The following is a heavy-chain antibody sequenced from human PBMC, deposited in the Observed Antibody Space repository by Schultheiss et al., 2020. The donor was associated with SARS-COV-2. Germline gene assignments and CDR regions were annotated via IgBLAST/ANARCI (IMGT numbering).Heavy chain of an antibody. CDR1: GFTFGTYN. CDR3: VRDRSWWTPYNCFDL. Sequence: GESLKISCAASGFTFGTYNMHWVRQAPGKGLEFVASIRSSGRDIYYADSMQGRFTVSRDNANNSLYLQMHSLRAEDTAVYYCVRDRSWWTPYNCFDLCGRGTLVTVSS. CDR2: IRSSGRDI. J-gene: IGHJ5*02. D-gene: IGHD2-15*01. V-gene: IGHV3-21*01.